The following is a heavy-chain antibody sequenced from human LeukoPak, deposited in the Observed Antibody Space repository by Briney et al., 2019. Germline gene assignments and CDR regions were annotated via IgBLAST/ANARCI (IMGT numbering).Heavy chain of an antibody. V-gene: IGHV3-23*01. CDR3: AKDPTYCSSTSCRAEYFQH. J-gene: IGHJ1*01. CDR2: ISGSGGST. Sequence: GGSLRLSCAASGFTFSSYAMSWARQAPGKGLEWVSAISGSGGSTYYADSVKGRFTISRDNSKNTLYLQMNSLRAEDTAVYYCAKDPTYCSSTSCRAEYFQHWGQGTLVTVSS. CDR1: GFTFSSYA. D-gene: IGHD2-2*01.